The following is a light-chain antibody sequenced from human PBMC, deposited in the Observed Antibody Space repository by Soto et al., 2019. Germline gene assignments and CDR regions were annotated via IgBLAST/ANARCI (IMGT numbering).Light chain of an antibody. CDR3: CSYAGSSTLNYV. V-gene: IGLV2-11*01. Sequence: QSVLTQPRSVSRSPGQSVTISCTGTSSDVGGYNYVSWYQQHPGKAPKLMIYDVSKRPSGVPDRFSGSKSGNTASLTISGLQAEDEADYYCCSYAGSSTLNYVFGTGTKVTVL. CDR1: SSDVGGYNY. J-gene: IGLJ1*01. CDR2: DVS.